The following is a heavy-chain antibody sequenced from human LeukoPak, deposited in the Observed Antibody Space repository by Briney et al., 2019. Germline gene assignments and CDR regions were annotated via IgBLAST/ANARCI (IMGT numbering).Heavy chain of an antibody. Sequence: GGSLRLSCGTSGFNFCGFTIHWGRSAPGKGLEWVSLAGWAGGTTFYSDSVRGRFTISRDSGRKSVYLQMNSLTTDDTAFYFCAKELDTMFFDYWGQGALVTVSS. CDR1: GFNFCGFT. V-gene: IGHV3-43*01. CDR2: AGWAGGTT. J-gene: IGHJ4*02. CDR3: AKELDTMFFDY. D-gene: IGHD3-10*02.